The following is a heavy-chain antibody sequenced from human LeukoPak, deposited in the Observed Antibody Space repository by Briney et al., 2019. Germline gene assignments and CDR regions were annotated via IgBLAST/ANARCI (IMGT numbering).Heavy chain of an antibody. V-gene: IGHV1-2*02. Sequence: GASVKVSCKASGYSFADYYMHWVRQAPGQGLEWMGWIKPNSGDTRSAQKFQGRVIMTRDTSTGTAYMELRSLRSDDTAVYYCARGNYDFESWNYYYMDVWGKGTTVTVSS. D-gene: IGHD3-3*01. CDR2: IKPNSGDT. J-gene: IGHJ6*03. CDR1: GYSFADYY. CDR3: ARGNYDFESWNYYYMDV.